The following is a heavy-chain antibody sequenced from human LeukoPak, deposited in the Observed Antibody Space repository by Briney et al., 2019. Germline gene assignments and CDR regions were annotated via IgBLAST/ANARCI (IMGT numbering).Heavy chain of an antibody. CDR3: ACDHDGVGTTIDH. V-gene: IGHV3-74*01. CDR2: IKSDGSVT. J-gene: IGHJ4*02. CDR1: GFTFSSYW. Sequence: GGSLRLSCAASGFTFSSYWMHWVRQAPGEGLVWVSRIKSDGSVTWYADSVKGRFTISRDNAKNMLYLQMNSLRDEDTAVYFCACDHDGVGTTIDHWGQGTLVTVSS. D-gene: IGHD1-14*01.